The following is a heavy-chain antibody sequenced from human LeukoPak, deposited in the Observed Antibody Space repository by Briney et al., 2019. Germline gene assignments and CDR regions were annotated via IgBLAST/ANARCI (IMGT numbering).Heavy chain of an antibody. J-gene: IGHJ4*02. V-gene: IGHV3-53*01. D-gene: IGHD1-26*01. CDR2: IYSGGAT. CDR3: ARDFRGPYYTY. CDR1: GFTVSSNY. Sequence: PGGSLRLSCAASGFTVSSNYMSWVRQAPGKGLEWVSVIYSGGATYYADSVKGRFTISRDIPKNTVYLQMNSLRVEDTAIYYCARDFRGPYYTYGAQEPLVTVSS.